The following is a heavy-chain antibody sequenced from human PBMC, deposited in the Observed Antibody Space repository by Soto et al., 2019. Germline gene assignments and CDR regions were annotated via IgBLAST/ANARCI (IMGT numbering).Heavy chain of an antibody. CDR3: AKKFLGSLATYITTGDCHYAVDV. CDR2: ISGGGAGT. D-gene: IGHD2-21*02. V-gene: IGHV3-23*01. Sequence: EVQLLESGGGLVRPGGSLRLSCAASGFTFYNYAMNWVRQAPGKGLEWVSTISGGGAGTYYADSVKGRFTICRDNSRNTVYLQMNSLRADDTAVYYCAKKFLGSLATYITTGDCHYAVDVWCQGTLVTVSS. J-gene: IGHJ3*01. CDR1: GFTFYNYA.